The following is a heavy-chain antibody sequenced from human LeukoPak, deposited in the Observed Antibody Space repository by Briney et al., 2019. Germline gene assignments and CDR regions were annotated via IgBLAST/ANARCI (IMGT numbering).Heavy chain of an antibody. CDR1: GYPFTGYY. CDR2: INPNSGGT. V-gene: IGHV1-2*02. D-gene: IGHD2-15*01. CDR3: ARGDIVVVVAATADY. J-gene: IGHJ4*02. Sequence: GASVQVSFQASGYPFTGYYMHWVRPAPGQGLEWMGWINPNSGGTNYAQKFQGRVTMTRDTSISTAYMELSRLRSDDTAAYYCARGDIVVVVAATADYWGQGTLVTVSS.